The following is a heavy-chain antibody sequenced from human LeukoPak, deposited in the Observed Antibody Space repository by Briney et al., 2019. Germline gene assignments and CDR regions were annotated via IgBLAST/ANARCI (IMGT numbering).Heavy chain of an antibody. D-gene: IGHD5-12*01. CDR1: GGTFNSYA. CDR3: ARDPFGGYAYYFGY. J-gene: IGHJ4*02. Sequence: SVKVSCKASGGTFNSYAINWVRQAPGQGLEWMGGIIPILGTTNYAQKFQGRVTITADESTSTAYMELSSLRSEDTAVYYCARDPFGGYAYYFGYWGQGTLVTVSS. V-gene: IGHV1-69*13. CDR2: IIPILGTT.